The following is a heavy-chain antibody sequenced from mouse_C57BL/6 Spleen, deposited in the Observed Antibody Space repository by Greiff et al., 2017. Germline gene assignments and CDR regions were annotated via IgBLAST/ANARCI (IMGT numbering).Heavy chain of an antibody. CDR3: ARDDDYYAMDY. CDR1: GFTFSSYA. D-gene: IGHD2-3*01. J-gene: IGHJ4*01. CDR2: ISDGGSYT. V-gene: IGHV5-4*01. Sequence: EVQLVESGGGLVKPGGSLKLSCAASGFTFSSYAMSWVRQTPEKRLEWVATISDGGSYTYYPDNVKGRFTISRDNAKNNLYLQMSHLKSEDTAMYYCARDDDYYAMDYWGQGTSVTVSS.